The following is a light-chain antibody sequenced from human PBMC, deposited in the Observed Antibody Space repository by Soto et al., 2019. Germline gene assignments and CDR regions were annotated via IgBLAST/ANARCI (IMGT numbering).Light chain of an antibody. V-gene: IGKV1-39*01. CDR2: AAS. J-gene: IGKJ1*01. CDR1: QSISSF. Sequence: DIQMTQSPSSLSASVGDRVTITCRASQSISSFLNWYQQKPGKAPKLLIYAASTLQSGVPSGFSGSGSGTDFTLTISSLQPEDFATYYCQHSYSIPWTFGQGTKVEIK. CDR3: QHSYSIPWT.